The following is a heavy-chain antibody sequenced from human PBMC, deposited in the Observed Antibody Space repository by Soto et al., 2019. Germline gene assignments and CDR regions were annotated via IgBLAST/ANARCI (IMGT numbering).Heavy chain of an antibody. V-gene: IGHV3-15*01. CDR3: TTALRLWFGQLSNY. J-gene: IGHJ4*02. Sequence: GGSLRLSCAASGFTFTNAWMSWVRQAPGKGLEWVGHTKSRTDGGTTAYPTPVNGRFTISRDDSKNTLYLQMNSLKSEGTAVYYCTTALRLWFGQLSNYWGRGTLVTISS. CDR2: TKSRTDGGTT. CDR1: GFTFTNAW. D-gene: IGHD3-10*01.